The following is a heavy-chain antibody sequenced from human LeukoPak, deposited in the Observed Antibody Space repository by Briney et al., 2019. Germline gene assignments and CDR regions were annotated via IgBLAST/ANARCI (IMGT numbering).Heavy chain of an antibody. CDR2: ISYDGSSK. D-gene: IGHD3-22*01. Sequence: GGSLRLSCAASGFTFSSYAMHWVRQAPGKGLEWVAVISYDGSSKYYADSVKGRFTISRDNSKNTLYLQMNSLRAEDTAGYYCARETCYYYDSSGYFDYWGQGTLVTVSS. CDR1: GFTFSSYA. J-gene: IGHJ4*02. V-gene: IGHV3-30*04. CDR3: ARETCYYYDSSGYFDY.